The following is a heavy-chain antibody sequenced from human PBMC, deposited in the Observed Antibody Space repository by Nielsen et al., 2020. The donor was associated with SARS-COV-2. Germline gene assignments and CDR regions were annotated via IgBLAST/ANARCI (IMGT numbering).Heavy chain of an antibody. Sequence: GESLKISCAASGFTFSSYAMHWVRQAPGKGLEYVSAISSNGGSTYYANSVKGRFTISRDNSKNTLYLQMNSLRAEDTAVYYCARGGRYFDWLLSVYWGQGTLVTVSS. CDR2: ISSNGGST. CDR1: GFTFSSYA. CDR3: ARGGRYFDWLLSVY. J-gene: IGHJ4*02. D-gene: IGHD3-9*01. V-gene: IGHV3-64*01.